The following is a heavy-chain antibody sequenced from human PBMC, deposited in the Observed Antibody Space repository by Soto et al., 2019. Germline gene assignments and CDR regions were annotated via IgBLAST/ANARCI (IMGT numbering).Heavy chain of an antibody. D-gene: IGHD2-2*02. J-gene: IGHJ6*02. CDR2: INAGNGNT. CDR3: ARFRGCSSTSCYKSGMDV. V-gene: IGHV1-3*01. Sequence: QVQLVQSGAEVKKPGASVKVSCKASGYTFTSYAMHWVRQAPGQRLEWMGWINAGNGNTKYSQKFQGRVTITRDTSASTAYMELSSLRSKDTAVYYCARFRGCSSTSCYKSGMDVWGQGTTVTVSS. CDR1: GYTFTSYA.